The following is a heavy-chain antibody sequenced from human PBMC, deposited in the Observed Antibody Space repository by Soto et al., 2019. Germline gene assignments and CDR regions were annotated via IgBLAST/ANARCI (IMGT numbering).Heavy chain of an antibody. CDR3: ASAHNPYSSGWYSDYYYGMDV. D-gene: IGHD6-19*01. CDR2: IIPIFGTA. Sequence: QVQLVQSGAEVKKPGSSVKVSCKASGGTFSSYAISWVRQAPGQGLEWMGGIIPIFGTANYAQKFQGRVTITADESTSTAXXXXXXXXXXXXXXXYCASAHNPYSSGWYSDYYYGMDVWGQGTTVTVSS. V-gene: IGHV1-69*01. CDR1: GGTFSSYA. J-gene: IGHJ6*02.